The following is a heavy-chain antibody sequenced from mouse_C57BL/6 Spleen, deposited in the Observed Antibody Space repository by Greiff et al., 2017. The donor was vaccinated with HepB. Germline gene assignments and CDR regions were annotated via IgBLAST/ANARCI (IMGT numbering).Heavy chain of an antibody. D-gene: IGHD2-5*01. Sequence: EVKLVESEGGLVQPGSSMKLSCTASGFTFSDYYMAWVRQVPEKGLEWVANINYDGSSTYYLDSLKSRFIISRDNAKNILYLQMSSLKSEDTATYYCARGRGYSNSYYFDYWGQGTTLTVSS. CDR1: GFTFSDYY. V-gene: IGHV5-16*01. J-gene: IGHJ2*01. CDR3: ARGRGYSNSYYFDY. CDR2: INYDGSST.